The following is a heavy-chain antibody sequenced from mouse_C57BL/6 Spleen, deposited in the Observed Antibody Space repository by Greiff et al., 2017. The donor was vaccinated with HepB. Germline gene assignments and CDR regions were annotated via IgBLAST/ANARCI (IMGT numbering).Heavy chain of an antibody. CDR1: GYTFTDYY. V-gene: IGHV1-26*01. CDR2: INPNNGGT. D-gene: IGHD2-13*01. J-gene: IGHJ2*01. Sequence: EVQLQQSGPELVKPGASVKISCKASGYTFTDYYMNWVKQSHGKSLEWIGDINPNNGGTSYNQKFKGKATLTVDKSSSTAYMELRSLTSEDSAVYYCARNDDLSFDYWGQGTTLTVSS. CDR3: ARNDDLSFDY.